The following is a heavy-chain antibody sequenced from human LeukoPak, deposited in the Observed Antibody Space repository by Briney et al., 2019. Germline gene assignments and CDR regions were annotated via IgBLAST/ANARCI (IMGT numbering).Heavy chain of an antibody. Sequence: GGSLRLSCAASGFTFSSYGMHWVRQAPGKGLEWVAVISYDGSNKYYADSVKGRFTISRDNAKNSLYLQMSSLRAEDTAVYYCASGYRTFDYWGQGTLVTVSS. CDR3: ASGYRTFDY. CDR1: GFTFSSYG. J-gene: IGHJ4*02. CDR2: ISYDGSNK. D-gene: IGHD5-24*01. V-gene: IGHV3-30*03.